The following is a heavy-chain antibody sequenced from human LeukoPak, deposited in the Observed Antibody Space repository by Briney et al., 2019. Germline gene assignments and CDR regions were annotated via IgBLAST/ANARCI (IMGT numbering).Heavy chain of an antibody. CDR2: MYHSGSA. J-gene: IGHJ5*02. CDR3: ARNSGSYDH. CDR1: GVSISSYY. D-gene: IGHD1-26*01. Sequence: SDTLSLTCTVSGVSISSYYWSWIRQPPAKGLEWIGYMYHSGSANYNPSLKSRVTISVDTSRNQFSLKLSSVTAADTAVYYCARNSGSYDHWGPGTLVTVPS. V-gene: IGHV4-59*07.